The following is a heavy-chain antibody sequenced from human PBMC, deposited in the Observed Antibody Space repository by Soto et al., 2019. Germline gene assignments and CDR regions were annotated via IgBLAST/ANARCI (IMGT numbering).Heavy chain of an antibody. J-gene: IGHJ5*02. CDR2: ISGSGGST. CDR3: AKEYVLPAATSVWFDP. Sequence: QPGGSLRLSCAASGFTFSSYAMSWVRQAPGKGLEWVSAISGSGGSTYYADSVKGRFTISRDNSKNTLYLQMNSLRAEDTAVYYCAKEYVLPAATSVWFDPWGQGTLVTVSS. CDR1: GFTFSSYA. V-gene: IGHV3-23*01. D-gene: IGHD2-2*01.